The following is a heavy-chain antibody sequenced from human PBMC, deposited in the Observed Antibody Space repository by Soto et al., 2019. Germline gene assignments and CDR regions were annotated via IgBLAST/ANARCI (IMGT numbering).Heavy chain of an antibody. D-gene: IGHD5-12*01. CDR3: AKDRRDGYNYLEY. CDR1: GFTFMSYG. J-gene: IGHJ4*02. Sequence: QVQLVESGGGVVQPWRSLGLSCAASGFTFMSYGMPWVRQAPGKGLEWVAVISYDGSNKYYADSVNGRFTISRDNSKNTLYMQMNSLRAEDTAVYYCAKDRRDGYNYLEYWGQGTLVTVSS. V-gene: IGHV3-30*18. CDR2: ISYDGSNK.